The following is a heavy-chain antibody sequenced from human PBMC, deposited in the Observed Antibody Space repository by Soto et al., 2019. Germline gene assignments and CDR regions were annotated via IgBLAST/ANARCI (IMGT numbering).Heavy chain of an antibody. J-gene: IGHJ4*02. Sequence: EVQLVESGGGLVQPGGSLKLSCAASGFTFSGSAMHWVRQASGKGLEWVGRIRSKANSYATAYAASVKGRFTISRDDSKNTAYLQMNSLKPEDTAVYYCTRCPDYWGQGTLVTVSS. V-gene: IGHV3-73*02. CDR3: TRCPDY. CDR1: GFTFSGSA. CDR2: IRSKANSYAT.